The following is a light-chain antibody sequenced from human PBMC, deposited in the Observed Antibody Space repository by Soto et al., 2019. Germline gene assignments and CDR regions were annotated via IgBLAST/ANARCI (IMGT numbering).Light chain of an antibody. CDR2: DDT. CDR1: NIGAYS. Sequence: SYELTQPPSVSVAPGQTARITCGGNNIGAYSVYWYQQKPGQAPVLVVYDDTNRPSGIPGRFSGSNSGNTATLTISSVEAGDEAAYYCQVWDSDSDPSYVFGRGTKVTVL. J-gene: IGLJ1*01. V-gene: IGLV3-21*02. CDR3: QVWDSDSDPSYV.